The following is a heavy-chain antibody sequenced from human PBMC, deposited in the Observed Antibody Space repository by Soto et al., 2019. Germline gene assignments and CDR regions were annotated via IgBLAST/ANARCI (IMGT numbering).Heavy chain of an antibody. CDR3: ASIPVPGHSDY. CDR2: IYYDGST. V-gene: IGHV4-39*02. Sequence: LSVTCSVSGGSISNRNYYWAWVRQPPGKGLEWTGNIYYDGSTYYNPSFRVRLTISVDTSNNHFALKLGSLTAADTAIYYCASIPVPGHSDYWGQGTLVPVSS. J-gene: IGHJ4*02. D-gene: IGHD2-2*01. CDR1: GGSISNRNYY.